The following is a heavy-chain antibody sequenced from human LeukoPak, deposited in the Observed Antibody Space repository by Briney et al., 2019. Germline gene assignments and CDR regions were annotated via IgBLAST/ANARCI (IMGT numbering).Heavy chain of an antibody. CDR3: AKDQGYYTPALFDY. D-gene: IGHD3-3*01. Sequence: GGSLRLSCAASGFTFSSYGMHWVRQAPGKGLEWVAVISYDGSNKYYADSVKGRFTISRDNSKTTLYLQMNSLRAEDTAVYYCAKDQGYYTPALFDYWGQGTLVTVSS. CDR2: ISYDGSNK. V-gene: IGHV3-30*18. CDR1: GFTFSSYG. J-gene: IGHJ4*02.